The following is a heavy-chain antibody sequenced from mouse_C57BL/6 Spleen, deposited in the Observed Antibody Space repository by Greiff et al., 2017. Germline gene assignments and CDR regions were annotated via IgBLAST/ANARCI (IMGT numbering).Heavy chain of an antibody. CDR2: ISSGSSTI. D-gene: IGHD1-1*01. CDR1: GFTFSDYG. Sequence: EVMLVESGGGLVKPGGSLKLSCEASGFTFSDYGMHWVRQAPEKGLEWVAYISSGSSTIYYADTVKGRYTFSRDNAKTTLSVHMTSLRSEDTAMYYCARQGPVYYCSSNWYFDVWGTGTTLTVSS. J-gene: IGHJ1*03. CDR3: ARQGPVYYCSSNWYFDV. V-gene: IGHV5-17*01.